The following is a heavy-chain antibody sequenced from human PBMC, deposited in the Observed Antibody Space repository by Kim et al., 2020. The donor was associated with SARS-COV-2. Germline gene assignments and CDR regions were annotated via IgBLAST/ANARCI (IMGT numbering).Heavy chain of an antibody. V-gene: IGHV3-48*03. D-gene: IGHD3-9*01. Sequence: GGSLRLSCAASGFTFSSYEMNWVRQAPGKGLEWVSYISSSGSTIYYADSVKGRFTISRDNAKNSLYLQMNSLRAEDTAVYYCARDLGVKWPAGPQLRYFDWMNYYYYGMDVWGQGTTVTVSS. CDR1: GFTFSSYE. J-gene: IGHJ6*02. CDR2: ISSSGSTI. CDR3: ARDLGVKWPAGPQLRYFDWMNYYYYGMDV.